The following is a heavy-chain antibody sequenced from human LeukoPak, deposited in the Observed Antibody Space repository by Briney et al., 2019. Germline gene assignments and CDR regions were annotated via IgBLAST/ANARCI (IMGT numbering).Heavy chain of an antibody. Sequence: GGSLRLSCAASGFTFEDNGMSWVRQAPGKGLEWVSGLNWNGGSTGYADSVKGRFTISRDNARNSLYLQMNSLRTEDTALYYCATHSYYYGSGSYPHYLDYWGQGTPGHRLR. D-gene: IGHD3-10*01. CDR3: ATHSYYYGSGSYPHYLDY. CDR2: LNWNGGST. J-gene: IGHJ4*02. V-gene: IGHV3-20*04. CDR1: GFTFEDNG.